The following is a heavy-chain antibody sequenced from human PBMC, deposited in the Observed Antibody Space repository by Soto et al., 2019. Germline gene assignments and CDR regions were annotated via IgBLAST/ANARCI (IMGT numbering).Heavy chain of an antibody. J-gene: IGHJ4*02. CDR1: GFTFSSYR. CDR2: IKQDGSEK. D-gene: IGHD3-16*01. V-gene: IGHV3-7*01. Sequence: PGGSLRLSCAASGFTFSSYRMSWVRQAPGKGLEWVANIKQDGSEKYYVDSVKGRFTISRDNAKNSLYLQMNSLRAEDTAVYYCARDRNWALAYWGQGTLVTVSS. CDR3: ARDRNWALAY.